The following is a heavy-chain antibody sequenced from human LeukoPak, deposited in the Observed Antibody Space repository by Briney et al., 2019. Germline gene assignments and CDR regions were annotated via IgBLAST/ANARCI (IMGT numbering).Heavy chain of an antibody. CDR3: ARWVATPRGYFDY. J-gene: IGHJ4*02. V-gene: IGHV4-39*01. CDR1: GGSFSMSTYC. Sequence: PSETLSLTCSVSGGSFSMSTYCWGWTRQPPGKGREWIGNIHYSGSTYYNPSLKSRVPISADTSENQFSLKLNSVTAADTAVYYCARWVATPRGYFDYWGQGTLVTVSS. CDR2: IHYSGST. D-gene: IGHD5-12*01.